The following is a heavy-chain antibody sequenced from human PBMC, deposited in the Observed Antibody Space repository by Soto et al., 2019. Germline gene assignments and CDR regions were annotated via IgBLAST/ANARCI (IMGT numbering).Heavy chain of an antibody. CDR1: GCSISSYY. CDR2: IYYSGST. Sequence: SETLSLTCPVSGCSISSYYWSWIRQPPGKGLEWIGYIYYSGSTNYNPSLKSRVTISVDTSKNQFSLKLSSVTAADTAVYYCARMKSFGVRSFDYWGQGTLVT. CDR3: ARMKSFGVRSFDY. V-gene: IGHV4-59*01. J-gene: IGHJ4*02. D-gene: IGHD3-3*01.